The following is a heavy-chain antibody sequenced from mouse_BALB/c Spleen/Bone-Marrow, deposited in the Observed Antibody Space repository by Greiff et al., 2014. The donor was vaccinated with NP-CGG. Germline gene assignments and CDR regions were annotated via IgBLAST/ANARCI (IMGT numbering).Heavy chain of an antibody. CDR1: GFTFSDNW. Sequence: VQLQQSGAELMKPGASVKISCKATGFTFSDNWIEWVKQRPGHGLEWIGEILPGSGTTNYNEKFKGKATFTADTSSNTAYLQLSSLTSEDSAVYYCARDYRYGWGYAMDYWGQGTSVTVSS. J-gene: IGHJ4*01. D-gene: IGHD2-14*01. V-gene: IGHV1-9*01. CDR3: ARDYRYGWGYAMDY. CDR2: ILPGSGTT.